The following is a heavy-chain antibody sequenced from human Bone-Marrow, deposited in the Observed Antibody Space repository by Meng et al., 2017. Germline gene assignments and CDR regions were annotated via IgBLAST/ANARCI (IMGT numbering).Heavy chain of an antibody. CDR2: INHSGST. V-gene: IGHV4-34*01. Sequence: SETLSLTCAVYGGSFSGYYWSWIRQPPGKGLEWIGEINHSGSTNYNPSLKSRVTISVDTSKNQFSLKLSSVTAADTAVYYCARPSAAMGLGYYYYYGMDVWGQGTTVTVSS. CDR3: ARPSAAMGLGYYYYYGMDV. D-gene: IGHD5-18*01. J-gene: IGHJ6*02. CDR1: GGSFSGYY.